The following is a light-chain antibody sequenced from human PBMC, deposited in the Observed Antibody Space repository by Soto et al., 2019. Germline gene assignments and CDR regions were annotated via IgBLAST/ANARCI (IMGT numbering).Light chain of an antibody. CDR3: SSNTRSSLYV. CDR1: SSDVGGYNY. V-gene: IGLV2-14*01. CDR2: EVS. Sequence: QSALTQPASVSGSPGQSITISCTGTSSDVGGYNYVSWHQQHTGKAPKLSIFEVSYRPSGVSDRFSGSKSGNTASLTISGLQADDEADYYCSSNTRSSLYVFGTGTKVTVL. J-gene: IGLJ1*01.